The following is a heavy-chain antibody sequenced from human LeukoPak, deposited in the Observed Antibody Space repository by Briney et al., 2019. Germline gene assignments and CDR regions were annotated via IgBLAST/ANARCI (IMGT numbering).Heavy chain of an antibody. CDR1: GFTVSDNF. V-gene: IGHV3-66*01. D-gene: IGHD1-1*01. J-gene: IGHJ4*02. CDR3: AREDDLKPKYDY. Sequence: PGGSLRLSCAASGFTVSDNFMSWVRQAPGKGLEWLSVIYIGGSPYYADSVKGRFTISRDNAKNSLYLQMNSLRAEDTAVYFCAREDDLKPKYDYWGQGTLVTVSS. CDR2: IYIGGSP.